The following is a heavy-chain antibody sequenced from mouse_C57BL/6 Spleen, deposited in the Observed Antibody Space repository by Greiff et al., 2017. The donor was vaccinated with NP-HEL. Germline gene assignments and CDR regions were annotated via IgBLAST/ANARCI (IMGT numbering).Heavy chain of an antibody. CDR1: GFTFSSYA. CDR3: ARGDGPFAY. J-gene: IGHJ3*01. Sequence: EVQLVESGEGLVKPGGSLKLSCAASGFTFSSYAMSWVRQTPEKRLEWVAYISSGGDYIYYPDNVKGRFTISRDNAKNNLYLQMSHLKSEDTAMYYCARGDGPFAYWGQGTLVTVSA. CDR2: ISSGGDYI. V-gene: IGHV5S21*01. D-gene: IGHD2-3*01.